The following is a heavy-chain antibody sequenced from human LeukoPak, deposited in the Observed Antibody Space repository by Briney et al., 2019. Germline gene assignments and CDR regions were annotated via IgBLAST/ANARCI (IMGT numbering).Heavy chain of an antibody. CDR1: GFTFSSYA. D-gene: IGHD3-10*01. V-gene: IGHV3-23*01. CDR2: ISGSGGST. J-gene: IGHJ4*02. CDR3: AKGESSMVRGVVD. Sequence: GGSLRLSCAASGFTFSSYAMSWVRQAPGEGLEWVSSISGSGGSTYYADSVKGRFTISRDNPKNTLYLQMNSLRAEDRAVYYCAKGESSMVRGVVDWGQGTLVTVSS.